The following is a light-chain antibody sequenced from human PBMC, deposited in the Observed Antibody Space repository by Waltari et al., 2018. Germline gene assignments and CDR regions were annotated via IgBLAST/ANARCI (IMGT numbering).Light chain of an antibody. J-gene: IGKJ1*01. V-gene: IGKV3-20*01. CDR3: QKYNSLPAT. CDR2: HTS. Sequence: EIVLTQSPGTLSLSPGERATLSCRASQSVDKYLAWYQQKPGQAPRLLIYHTSTRATGIPDMFSGSGFGTDFSLTISRLEPEDFAVYYCQKYNSLPATFGQGTKVEVK. CDR1: QSVDKY.